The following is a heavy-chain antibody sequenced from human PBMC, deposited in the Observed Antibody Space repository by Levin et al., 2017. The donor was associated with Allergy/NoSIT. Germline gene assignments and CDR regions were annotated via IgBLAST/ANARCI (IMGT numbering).Heavy chain of an antibody. J-gene: IGHJ6*03. D-gene: IGHD5-12*01. CDR3: ARELEGFSGYEPYCYMDV. Sequence: PSETLSLTCSVSGDSISRGFYYWSWIRQPAGEGLEWIGRIYVTGSTTYSPSLKSRVTISLDRSKDQVSLKINSVTAADTAVYYCARELEGFSGYEPYCYMDVWGKGTTVTVSS. CDR2: IYVTGST. CDR1: GDSISRGFYY. V-gene: IGHV4-61*02.